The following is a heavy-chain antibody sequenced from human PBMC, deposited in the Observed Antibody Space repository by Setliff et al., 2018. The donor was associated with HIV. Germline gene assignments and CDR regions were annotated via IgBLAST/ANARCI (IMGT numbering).Heavy chain of an antibody. CDR1: GYSISGGYY. V-gene: IGHV4-38-2*01. J-gene: IGHJ4*02. D-gene: IGHD3-16*01. CDR2: IYHSGST. Sequence: PSETLSLTCSVSGYSISGGYYWGWIRQPPGKGLEWIGTIYHSGSTYCSPSLKSRVSMSIDTSKDQFSLRLKSLTASDTAVYYCARLDTIMLYSDCWGQGTLVTVSS. CDR3: ARLDTIMLYSDC.